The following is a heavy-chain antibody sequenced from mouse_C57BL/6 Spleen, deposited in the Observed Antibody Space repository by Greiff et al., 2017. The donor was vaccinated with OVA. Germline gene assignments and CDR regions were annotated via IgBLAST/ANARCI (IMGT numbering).Heavy chain of an antibody. CDR1: GYTFTSYD. Sequence: QVQLQQSGPELVKPGASVKLSCKASGYTFTSYDINWVKQRPGQGLEWIGWIYPRDGSTKYNEKFKGKATLTVDTASSTAYMELHSLTSEDSAVYFCARSRRYYAMDYWGQGTSVTVSS. CDR3: ARSRRYYAMDY. CDR2: IYPRDGST. V-gene: IGHV1-85*01. J-gene: IGHJ4*01.